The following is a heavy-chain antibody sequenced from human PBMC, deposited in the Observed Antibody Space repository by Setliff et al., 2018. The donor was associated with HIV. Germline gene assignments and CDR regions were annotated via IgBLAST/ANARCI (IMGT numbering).Heavy chain of an antibody. Sequence: GESLKISCKVSGYNFAGYWIAWVRQMPGKGLEWMGFIYPGDSDSRYSPSFQGQVTISVDKSISTAYLRWSSLKASDTAMYYCARQRYYDSSPFDYWGQGTLFTVSS. CDR1: GYNFAGYW. CDR2: IYPGDSDS. J-gene: IGHJ4*02. D-gene: IGHD3-22*01. V-gene: IGHV5-51*01. CDR3: ARQRYYDSSPFDY.